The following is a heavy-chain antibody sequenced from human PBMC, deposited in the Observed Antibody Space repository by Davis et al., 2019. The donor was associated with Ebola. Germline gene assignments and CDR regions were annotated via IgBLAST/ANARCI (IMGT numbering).Heavy chain of an antibody. J-gene: IGHJ4*02. CDR1: GFTFSTYA. CDR3: AKPGIAAPN. Sequence: PGGSLRLSCAASGFTFSTYAMHWVRQAPGKGLEWVAVISYDGSNKYYADSEKGRFTISRDNSKNTLYLQMNSLRTEDTAVYYCAKPGIAAPNWGQGTLVTVSS. V-gene: IGHV3-30*04. CDR2: ISYDGSNK. D-gene: IGHD6-6*01.